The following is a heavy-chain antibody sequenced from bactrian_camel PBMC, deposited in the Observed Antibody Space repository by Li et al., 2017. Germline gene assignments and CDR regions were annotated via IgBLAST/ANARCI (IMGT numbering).Heavy chain of an antibody. CDR2: IDSDGST. CDR1: NSTYNAIC. Sequence: HVQLVESGGDSVQAGGSLRLSCVPSNSTYNAICMGWFRQAPGKEREEVATIDSDGSTTYANSVKGRFTISKDNAKNTLYLQMNSLKPEDTAMYYCAADLDWYCKGESPDYAYWGQGTQVTVS. V-gene: IGHV3S53*01. J-gene: IGHJ6*01. D-gene: IGHD6*01. CDR3: AADLDWYCKGESPDYAY.